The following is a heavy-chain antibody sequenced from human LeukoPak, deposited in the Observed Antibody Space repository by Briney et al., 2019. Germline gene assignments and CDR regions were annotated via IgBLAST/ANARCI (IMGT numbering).Heavy chain of an antibody. CDR1: GFTFSNAW. V-gene: IGHV3-7*01. J-gene: IGHJ4*02. CDR2: IKQDGSEK. Sequence: GGSLRLSCAASGFTFSNAWMSWVRQAPGKGLEWVANIKQDGSEKYYVDSVKGRFTISRDNAKNSLYLQMNSLRVEDTAVYYCARDRKGGDYWGQGTLVTVSS. D-gene: IGHD3-16*01. CDR3: ARDRKGGDY.